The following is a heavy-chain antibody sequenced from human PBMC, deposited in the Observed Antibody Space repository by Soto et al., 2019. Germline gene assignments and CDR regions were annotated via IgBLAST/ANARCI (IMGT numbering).Heavy chain of an antibody. CDR1: GGSISSGDYY. V-gene: IGHV4-30-4*08. J-gene: IGHJ4*02. Sequence: SEIQSLPRTVSGGSISSGDYYRSWKPQPPGKGLERIGYIYYSGSTYYNPSLKSRVTISVDTSKNQFSLKLSSVTAADTAVYYCARDPFPYYYDSSGARYWGQGTLVTVSS. CDR3: ARDPFPYYYDSSGARY. CDR2: IYYSGST. D-gene: IGHD3-22*01.